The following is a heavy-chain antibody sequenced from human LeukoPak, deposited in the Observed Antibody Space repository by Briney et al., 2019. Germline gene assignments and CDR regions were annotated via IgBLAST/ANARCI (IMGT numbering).Heavy chain of an antibody. CDR2: INPNSGGT. CDR3: ARGEVVPAASYNWFAP. CDR1: GYTFTGYY. V-gene: IGHV1-2*02. Sequence: GASVKVSCKASGYTFTGYYMHWVRQAPGQGLEWMGWINPNSGGTNYAQKFQGRVTITMDTSISTAYMELSRLRSDDTAVYYCARGEVVPAASYNWFAPWGQGTLVTVSS. J-gene: IGHJ5*02. D-gene: IGHD2-2*01.